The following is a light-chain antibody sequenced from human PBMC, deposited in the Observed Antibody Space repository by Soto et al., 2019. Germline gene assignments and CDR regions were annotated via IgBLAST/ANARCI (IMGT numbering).Light chain of an antibody. CDR3: CSYAGSSVVV. CDR1: SSDVGGYNY. J-gene: IGLJ2*01. V-gene: IGLV2-11*01. CDR2: DVS. Sequence: QSALTQPRSVSGSPGQSVTISCTGTSSDVGGYNYVSWYQQHPGKAPKLMIYDVSKRPSGVPDRFSGSKSGNTASLTISGLQAEEEADYYCCSYAGSSVVVFGGGTKLTVL.